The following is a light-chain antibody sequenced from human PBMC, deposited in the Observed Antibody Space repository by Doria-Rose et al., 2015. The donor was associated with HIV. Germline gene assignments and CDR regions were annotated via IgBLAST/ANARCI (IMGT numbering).Light chain of an antibody. CDR1: QNINNY. J-gene: IGKJ5*01. V-gene: IGKV1-39*01. Sequence: IQMTQSPSSLSASVGDRVTITCRASQNINNYLNWYQQKPGKAPKLLIFAASTLQTGVPSRFSGGGSGTEFTLTITSLQPEDFAIYSCQQSYSTLPITFGQGTRLEIK. CDR3: QQSYSTLPIT. CDR2: AAS.